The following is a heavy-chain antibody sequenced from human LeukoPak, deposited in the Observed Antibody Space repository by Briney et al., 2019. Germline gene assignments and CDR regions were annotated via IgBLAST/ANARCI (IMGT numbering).Heavy chain of an antibody. J-gene: IGHJ4*02. V-gene: IGHV3-23*01. CDR2: ISGGSGST. Sequence: GGSLRLSCAASGFTFSSYAMSWVRQAPGKGLEWVSAISGGSGSTYYADSVKGRFTISRDNSKSMLYLQMNSLRADDTAVYYCAKGTLITMIVVVNFDYWGQGTLVTVSS. CDR1: GFTFSSYA. D-gene: IGHD3-22*01. CDR3: AKGTLITMIVVVNFDY.